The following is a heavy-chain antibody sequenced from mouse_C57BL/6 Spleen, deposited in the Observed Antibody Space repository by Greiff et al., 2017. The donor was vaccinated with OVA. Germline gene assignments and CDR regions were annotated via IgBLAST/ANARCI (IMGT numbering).Heavy chain of an antibody. CDR1: GYAFTNYL. CDR2: INPGSGGT. V-gene: IGHV1-54*01. D-gene: IGHD2-1*01. J-gene: IGHJ2*01. Sequence: QVQLQQSGAELVRPGTSVKVSCKASGYAFTNYLIEWVKQRPGQGLEWIGVINPGSGGTNYNEKFKGKATLTADKSSSTAYMQLSSLTSEDSAVYCCARGVYGNFFDYWGQGTTLTVSS. CDR3: ARGVYGNFFDY.